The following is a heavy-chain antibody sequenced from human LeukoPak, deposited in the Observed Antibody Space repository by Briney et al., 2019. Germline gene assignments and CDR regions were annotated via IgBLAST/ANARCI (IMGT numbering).Heavy chain of an antibody. V-gene: IGHV4-34*01. CDR1: GGSFSGYY. CDR3: ARGGSYWGGFGESHRSYYYYGMDV. D-gene: IGHD3-10*01. J-gene: IGHJ6*02. Sequence: PSETLSLTCAVDGGSFSGYYWSWIRQPPGKWLEWNGGINHSVSTNYNPSLKSRVTISVDTSKNQFSLKLSCVTAADTAVYYCARGGSYWGGFGESHRSYYYYGMDVWGQGTTVTVSS. CDR2: INHSVST.